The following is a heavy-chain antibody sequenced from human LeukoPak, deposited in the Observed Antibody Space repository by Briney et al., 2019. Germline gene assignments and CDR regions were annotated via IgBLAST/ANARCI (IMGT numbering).Heavy chain of an antibody. D-gene: IGHD2-8*01. CDR3: ARDSVNGAFDI. CDR1: GGSISSYY. CDR2: IYYSGST. J-gene: IGHJ3*02. Sequence: SETLSLTCTVSGGSISSYYWSWIRQPPGKGLEWIGYIYYSGSTNYNPSLKSRVTISVDTSKDQFSLKLSSVTAADTAVYYCARDSVNGAFDIWGQGTMVTVSS. V-gene: IGHV4-59*01.